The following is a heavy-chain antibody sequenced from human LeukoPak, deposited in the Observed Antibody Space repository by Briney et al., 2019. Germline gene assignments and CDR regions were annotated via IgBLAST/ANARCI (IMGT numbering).Heavy chain of an antibody. J-gene: IGHJ4*02. CDR1: GFTFSSYS. CDR3: ATSADLGYYDSSGYYDY. Sequence: GGSLRLSCAASGFTFSSYSMNWVRQAPGKGLEWVSSISSSSSYIYYADSVKGRFTISRDNAKNSLYLQMNSLRAEGTAVYYCATSADLGYYDSSGYYDYWGQGTLVTVSS. CDR2: ISSSSSYI. D-gene: IGHD3-22*01. V-gene: IGHV3-21*01.